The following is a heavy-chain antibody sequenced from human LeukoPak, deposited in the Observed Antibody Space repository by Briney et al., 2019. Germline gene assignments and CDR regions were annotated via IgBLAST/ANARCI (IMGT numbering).Heavy chain of an antibody. CDR3: ARDYVAMSTIRDFGY. CDR2: ISAYNGDT. Sequence: ASVKVSCKAFGYTFTSYGFSSVRQAPGRGLEWMGWISAYNGDTSYAQRFQGRVTMTTDTSTTTVYMELRSLRSDDTAVYYCARDYVAMSTIRDFGYWGQGTLVTVSS. J-gene: IGHJ4*02. CDR1: GYTFTSYG. V-gene: IGHV1-18*04. D-gene: IGHD5-24*01.